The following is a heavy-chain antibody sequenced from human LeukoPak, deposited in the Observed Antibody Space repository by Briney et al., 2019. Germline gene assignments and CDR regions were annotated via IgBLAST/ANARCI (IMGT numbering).Heavy chain of an antibody. D-gene: IGHD6-6*01. CDR1: GYTFTGYY. Sequence: ASVKVSSKASGYTFTGYYMHWVRQAPGQGLEWMGWINPDSGGTNYAQKFQGRVTMTRDTSISTAYMELSRLRSDDTAVYYCARLYSSSSAFDYWGQGTLVTVSS. V-gene: IGHV1-2*02. CDR2: INPDSGGT. CDR3: ARLYSSSSAFDY. J-gene: IGHJ4*02.